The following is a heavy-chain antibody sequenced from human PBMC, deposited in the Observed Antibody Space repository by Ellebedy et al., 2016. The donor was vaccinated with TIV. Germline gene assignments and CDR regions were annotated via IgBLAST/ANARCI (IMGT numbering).Heavy chain of an antibody. V-gene: IGHV1-2*02. CDR2: INPNSGGR. CDR3: ARAVYRLLRHHFDS. CDR1: GYTFKDYY. J-gene: IGHJ4*02. D-gene: IGHD1-26*01. Sequence: ASVKVSCXASGYTFKDYYIHWVRQAPGQGLEWMGWINPNSGGRNYAQKFQGRVTMTRDTSISTAYLELSGLTSDDTAIYYCARAVYRLLRHHFDSWGQGTLVTVSS.